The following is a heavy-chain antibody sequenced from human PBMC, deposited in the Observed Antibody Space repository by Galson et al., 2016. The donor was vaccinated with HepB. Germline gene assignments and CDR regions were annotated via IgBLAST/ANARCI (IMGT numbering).Heavy chain of an antibody. J-gene: IGHJ4*02. Sequence: SLRLSCAASGFPFSDSSMNWLRQAPGKGLEWVSSISSSTTRKYYADSLKGRFTISRDNAKNSLFLQMDSLTAEDTAVYFCASLRLPGTADCWGQGTLVAVSS. V-gene: IGHV3-21*01. CDR3: ASLRLPGTADC. CDR2: ISSSTTRK. CDR1: GFPFSDSS.